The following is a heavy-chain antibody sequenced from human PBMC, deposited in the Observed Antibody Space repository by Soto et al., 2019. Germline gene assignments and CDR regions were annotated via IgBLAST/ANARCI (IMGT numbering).Heavy chain of an antibody. D-gene: IGHD2-15*01. CDR2: IHHSGST. J-gene: IGHJ4*02. Sequence: QVQLQQWGAGLLKPSETLSLTCAVYGGSLSGSYWSWIRQPPGTGLEWIGEIHHSGSTYYNPSLKSRVTLSVDTSKNQFSLKLNSVTAADTAVYYCASPGYCSDGNCYPDYWGQGTLVTVSS. CDR1: GGSLSGSY. V-gene: IGHV4-34*01. CDR3: ASPGYCSDGNCYPDY.